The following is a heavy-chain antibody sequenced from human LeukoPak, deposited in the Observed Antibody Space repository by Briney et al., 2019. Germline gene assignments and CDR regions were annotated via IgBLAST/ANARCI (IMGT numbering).Heavy chain of an antibody. CDR3: ARAGDNSADGADI. V-gene: IGHV4-4*02. D-gene: IGHD7-27*01. Sequence: SETLSLTCAVSGDSISSRSWWTWVRQPPGKGLEWIGEIYRSGSTNYNPSLKSRVTISLDKSLNHFSLAITSVTAADTAVYFCARAGDNSADGADIWGQGTLVTVSS. J-gene: IGHJ4*02. CDR1: GDSISSRSW. CDR2: IYRSGST.